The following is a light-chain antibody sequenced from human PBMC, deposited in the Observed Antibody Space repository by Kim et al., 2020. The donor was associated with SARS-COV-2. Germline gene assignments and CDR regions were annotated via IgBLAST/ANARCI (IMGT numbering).Light chain of an antibody. CDR3: ASYARNTVL. CDR1: NSDVGAHNF. CDR2: DVR. Sequence: PGQAITISCTGSNSDVGAHNFVSWYQQPPGQAPKLIIYDVRNRPSGVSYRFSGSKSGNTASLTISGLRAQDEGDYFCASYARNTVLFGGGTQLTVL. J-gene: IGLJ2*01. V-gene: IGLV2-14*03.